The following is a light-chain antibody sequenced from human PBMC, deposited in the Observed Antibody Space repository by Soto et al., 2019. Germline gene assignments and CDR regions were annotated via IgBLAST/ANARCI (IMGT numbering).Light chain of an antibody. Sequence: EIVLTQSPGTLSLSPGERATLSCRASQSVSNSYLAWYQQKPGQAPRLIIYVASSRATGIPDRFSGSGSGTDFTLTINRLEPEDSAVYYCQQYGSSPRTFGGGTKVEIK. CDR2: VAS. V-gene: IGKV3-20*01. CDR3: QQYGSSPRT. J-gene: IGKJ4*01. CDR1: QSVSNSY.